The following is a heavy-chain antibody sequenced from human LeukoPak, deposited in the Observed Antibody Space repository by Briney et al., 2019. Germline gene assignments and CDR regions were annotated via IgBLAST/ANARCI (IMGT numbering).Heavy chain of an antibody. D-gene: IGHD1-26*01. V-gene: IGHV1-2*02. CDR3: AREDTTAGATVFDY. CDR1: GFTFTSYY. J-gene: IGHJ4*02. CDR2: INPNSGDT. Sequence: GGSVTVSCKTSGFTFTSYYMHWVRQAPGQGREWMGWINPNSGDTFYAQKFQGRVTMTRDTSISTAYMDLTILRSDDTAVYYCAREDTTAGATVFDYWGQGTLVTVSS.